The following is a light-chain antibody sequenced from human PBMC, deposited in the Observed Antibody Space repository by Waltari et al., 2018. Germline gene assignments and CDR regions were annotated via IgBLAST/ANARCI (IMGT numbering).Light chain of an antibody. V-gene: IGLV1-47*01. CDR1: SSNIGNNY. J-gene: IGLJ3*02. CDR3: ASWDDNLSGFWV. Sequence: QSVLTQPPSASATPGQRVTVSCSGSSSNIGNNYVSWFQQLPGTAPKLLIYRNSQRPSGFPDRFSASKSGTSASLDITGLRSEDEADYYCASWDDNLSGFWVFGGGTKLTVL. CDR2: RNS.